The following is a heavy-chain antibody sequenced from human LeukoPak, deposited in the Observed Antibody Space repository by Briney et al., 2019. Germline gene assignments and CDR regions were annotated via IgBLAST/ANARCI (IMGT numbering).Heavy chain of an antibody. V-gene: IGHV3-30*18. Sequence: GGSLRLSCAASGFTFSTYGMHWVRQAPDKGLEWLAVISYDGRNRYYAESVEGRFTISRDNSKNTLYLQMDSLRTEDTAVYYCAKDFGGKNLAEYFQNWGQGTLVTVSS. CDR2: ISYDGRNR. D-gene: IGHD3-16*01. CDR1: GFTFSTYG. CDR3: AKDFGGKNLAEYFQN. J-gene: IGHJ1*01.